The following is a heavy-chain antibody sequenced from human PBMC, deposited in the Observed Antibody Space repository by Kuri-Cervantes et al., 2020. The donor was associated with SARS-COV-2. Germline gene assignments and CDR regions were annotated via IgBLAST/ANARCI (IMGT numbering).Heavy chain of an antibody. J-gene: IGHJ4*02. V-gene: IGHV3-48*01. D-gene: IGHD1-20*01. CDR1: GFTFSSYA. Sequence: GESLKISCTASGFTFSSYAMSWVRQSPGKGLEWVSYISSGRGSIYYTDAVKGRFTISRDNGKNSLFLQMNSLRAEDTAVYYCVRGIVGPGYGITGSYLDSWGQGVLVTVSS. CDR2: ISSGRGSI. CDR3: VRGIVGPGYGITGSYLDS.